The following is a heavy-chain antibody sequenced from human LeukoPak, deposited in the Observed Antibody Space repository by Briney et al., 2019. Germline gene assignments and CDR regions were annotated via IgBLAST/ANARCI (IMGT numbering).Heavy chain of an antibody. Sequence: SETLSLTCTVSGGSISSHYWSWIRQPPGKGLEWVGYMSNSGSTNYNPSLKSRVTISVDTSKNQFSLKLSSVTAADTAMYYCARAGTMVRGLYYFYMDVWGKGTTVTVSS. CDR2: MSNSGST. CDR1: GGSISSHY. J-gene: IGHJ6*03. V-gene: IGHV4-59*11. CDR3: ARAGTMVRGLYYFYMDV. D-gene: IGHD3-10*01.